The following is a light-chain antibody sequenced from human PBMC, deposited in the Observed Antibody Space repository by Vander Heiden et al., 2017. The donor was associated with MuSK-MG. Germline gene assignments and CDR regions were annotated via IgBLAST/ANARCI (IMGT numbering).Light chain of an antibody. CDR2: AAC. V-gene: IGKV1-39*01. CDR3: RQRYIPPPLT. Sequence: IQITHSPSSLSASVGPRATLPCRASQSISSYLYWCQQQPGKAPKHLIYAACSMRSGVPSRWISSRCGAKFSLTISSLEAEDVATYYCRQRYIPPPLTFGEGTKVGIK. CDR1: QSISSY. J-gene: IGKJ4*01.